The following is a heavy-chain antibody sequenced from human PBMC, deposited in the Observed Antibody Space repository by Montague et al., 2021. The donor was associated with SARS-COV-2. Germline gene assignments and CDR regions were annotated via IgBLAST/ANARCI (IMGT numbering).Heavy chain of an antibody. CDR2: VYYSGNT. J-gene: IGHJ4*02. Sequence: SETLSLTCTVTGGSISGSSDYWGWIRQSPGKGLEWIASVYYSGNTYYSPSLKSRLTISVDTSKNQFSLKLKSVTAADTALYYCARREYSYGWVDWGRGTLVTVSS. D-gene: IGHD5-18*01. CDR1: GGSISGSSDY. CDR3: ARREYSYGWVD. V-gene: IGHV4-39*01.